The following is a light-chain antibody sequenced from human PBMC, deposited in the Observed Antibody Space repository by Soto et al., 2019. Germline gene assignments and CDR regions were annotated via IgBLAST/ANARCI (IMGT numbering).Light chain of an antibody. J-gene: IGLJ1*01. V-gene: IGLV2-14*01. CDR3: SSYTGSSTLV. CDR1: SSDFGAYDY. CDR2: EVS. Sequence: QSVLTQPASVSGSPGQSISLCCTGTSSDFGAYDYVSWYLQHPGKVPKLMIYEVSNRPSGVSNRFSGSKSGNTASLTISGLQAAYEADYYWSSYTGSSTLVFGTGTKVTVL.